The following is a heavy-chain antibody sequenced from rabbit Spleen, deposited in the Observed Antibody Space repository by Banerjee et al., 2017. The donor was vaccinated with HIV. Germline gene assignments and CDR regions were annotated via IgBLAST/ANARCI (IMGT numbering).Heavy chain of an antibody. CDR1: EVSFSFNSY. Sequence: QSLEESGGDLVKPGASLTLTCTASEVSFSFNSYMCWVRQAPGKGLEWIACIDIGSSGFTYFATWAKGRFTISKTSSTTVTLQMTSLTAADTATYFCARDSGSSFSSYGMDLWAQGPSSPS. CDR2: IDIGSSGFT. J-gene: IGHJ6*01. CDR3: ARDSGSSFSSYGMDL. V-gene: IGHV1S40*01. D-gene: IGHD8-1*01.